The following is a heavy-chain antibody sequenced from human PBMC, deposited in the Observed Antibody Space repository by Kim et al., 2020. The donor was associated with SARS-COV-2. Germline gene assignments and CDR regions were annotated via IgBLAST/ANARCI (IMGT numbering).Heavy chain of an antibody. Sequence: GGSLRLSCATSGFTFSQAWMSWVRQAPGKRLEWVGRIKTKSDGTIEYAAPVKGRFTISRDDSANTLYLQMDSLKTEDTAVYYCTTSFDYWGQGTLVIVSS. CDR1: GFTFSQAW. J-gene: IGHJ4*02. V-gene: IGHV3-15*01. CDR3: TTSFDY. CDR2: IKTKSDGTI.